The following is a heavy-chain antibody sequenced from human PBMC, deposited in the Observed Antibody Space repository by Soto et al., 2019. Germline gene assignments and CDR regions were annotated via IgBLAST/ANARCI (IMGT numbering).Heavy chain of an antibody. CDR2: VYYDGST. CDR1: GGSVSNDNYY. CDR3: ARGNNMIRGVIAYYFGF. J-gene: IGHJ4*02. Sequence: SETLSLTCTVFGGSVSNDNYYWSWIRQPPGKGLEWIGYVYYDGSTSYNPSLKSRLTTSVDTSKNQFSLRLTSVTAADSALYYCARGNNMIRGVIAYYFGFWGQGTLVTVSS. V-gene: IGHV4-61*01. D-gene: IGHD3-10*01.